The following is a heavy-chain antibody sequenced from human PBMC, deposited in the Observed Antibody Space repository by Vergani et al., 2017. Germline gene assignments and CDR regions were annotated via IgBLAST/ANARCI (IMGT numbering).Heavy chain of an antibody. CDR3: AKDRAVLRYFGDGMDV. D-gene: IGHD3-9*01. V-gene: IGHV1-69*01. Sequence: QVQLVQSGAEVKKPGSSVKVSCKASGGTFSSYAISWVRQAPGQGLEWMGGIIPIFGTANYAQKFQGRVTITADESTSTAYMELSSLRAEDTAVYYCAKDRAVLRYFGDGMDVWGQGTTVTVSS. J-gene: IGHJ6*02. CDR2: IIPIFGTA. CDR1: GGTFSSYA.